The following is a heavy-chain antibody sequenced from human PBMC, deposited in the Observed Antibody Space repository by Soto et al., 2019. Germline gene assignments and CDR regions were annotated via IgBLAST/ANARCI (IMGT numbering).Heavy chain of an antibody. CDR1: GFTFSTYW. CDR2: INSDGSST. J-gene: IGHJ6*02. V-gene: IGHV3-74*01. D-gene: IGHD2-2*02. CDR3: ARSYPPPIPITYYYAMDV. Sequence: EVQLVESGGGLVQPGGSLRLSCAASGFTFSTYWMHWVRQVPGKGLVWVSRINSDGSSTSYADSVKGRFTISRDNAKSTLYLQMNSLRAEDTAVYYCARSYPPPIPITYYYAMDVWGQGTTVTVSS.